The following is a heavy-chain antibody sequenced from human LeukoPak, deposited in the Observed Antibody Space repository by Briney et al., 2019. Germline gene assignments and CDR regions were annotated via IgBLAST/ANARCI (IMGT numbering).Heavy chain of an antibody. CDR3: ARDLHIVVVVATLDY. Sequence: SETLSLTCAVSGGSISSSNWWSWVRQPPGKGLEWIGEIYHSGSTNYNPSLKSRVTISVDKSKNQFSLKLSSVTAADTAVYYCARDLHIVVVVATLDYWGQGTLVTVSS. CDR2: IYHSGST. J-gene: IGHJ4*02. V-gene: IGHV4-4*02. CDR1: GGSISSSNW. D-gene: IGHD2-15*01.